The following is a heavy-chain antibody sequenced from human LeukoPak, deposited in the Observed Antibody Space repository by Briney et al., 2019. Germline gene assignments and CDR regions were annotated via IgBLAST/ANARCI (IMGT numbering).Heavy chain of an antibody. V-gene: IGHV4-30-2*01. J-gene: IGHJ5*02. D-gene: IGHD3-10*01. CDR2: IYHSGST. CDR3: ARGSTYYYGSGSYGNWFDP. Sequence: PSKTLSLTCAVSGGSISSGGYSWSWIRQPPGKGLEWIGYIYHSGSTYYNPSLKSRVTISVDRSKNQFSLKLSSVTAADTAVYYCARGSTYYYGSGSYGNWFDPWGQGTLVTVSS. CDR1: GGSISSGGYS.